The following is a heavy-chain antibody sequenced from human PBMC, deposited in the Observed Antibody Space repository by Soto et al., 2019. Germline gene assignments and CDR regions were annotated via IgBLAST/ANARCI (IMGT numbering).Heavy chain of an antibody. CDR2: ISRSGTTV. Sequence: EVQLVESGGGLVQPGGSLRLSCAASGFTFSTYNMNWVRQAPGKGLEWVSYISRSGTTVYYADSVKGRFTISRDNARNTLYLQMNSLRDDDTALYYCARDPSPYSSGWYYCDYWGQGTVVTVSS. V-gene: IGHV3-48*02. CDR3: ARDPSPYSSGWYYCDY. J-gene: IGHJ4*02. CDR1: GFTFSTYN. D-gene: IGHD6-19*01.